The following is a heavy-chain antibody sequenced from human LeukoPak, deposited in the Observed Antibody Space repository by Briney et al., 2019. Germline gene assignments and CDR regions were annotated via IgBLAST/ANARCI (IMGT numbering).Heavy chain of an antibody. V-gene: IGHV3-23*01. Sequence: GGSLRLSCAASGFTFGIYDLSWVRQAPGKGLECVSAINRGVGSTYYADSVKGRFTISRDNSKNTLYLQMNSLRAEDTAVYYCAKDQEWDSGYSYGSDYWGQGTLVTVSS. J-gene: IGHJ4*02. D-gene: IGHD5-18*01. CDR1: GFTFGIYD. CDR3: AKDQEWDSGYSYGSDY. CDR2: INRGVGST.